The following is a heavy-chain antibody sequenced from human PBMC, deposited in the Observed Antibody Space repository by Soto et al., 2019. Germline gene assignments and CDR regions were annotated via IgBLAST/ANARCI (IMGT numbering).Heavy chain of an antibody. CDR2: IIPIFGTA. CDR1: GGTFSSYA. V-gene: IGHV1-69*06. Sequence: QVQLVQSGAEVKKPGSSVKVSCKASGGTFSSYAISWVRQAPGQGLEWMGGIIPIFGTANYAQKFQGRVTITADKSASTAYRELSSLRSEDTAVYYCARDSSGTGTTVYYYGMDVWGQGTTVTVSS. D-gene: IGHD1-7*01. CDR3: ARDSSGTGTTVYYYGMDV. J-gene: IGHJ6*02.